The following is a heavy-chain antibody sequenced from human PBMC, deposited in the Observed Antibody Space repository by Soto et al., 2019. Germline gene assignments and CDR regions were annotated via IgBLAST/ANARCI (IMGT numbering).Heavy chain of an antibody. J-gene: IGHJ4*02. D-gene: IGHD3-3*01. CDR3: ASLSGGRFLDKGDY. CDR2: INHVGSP. Sequence: QVQLHQWGAGLLKPSEILSLTCAVYNGSFMGYYWTWVRQPPGKGLEWIGEINHVGSPNYNPSLKSRVVLSIDTSKQQFSLRPNSLTAADTAVYYCASLSGGRFLDKGDYWGQGIQVTVSS. CDR1: NGSFMGYY. V-gene: IGHV4-34*01.